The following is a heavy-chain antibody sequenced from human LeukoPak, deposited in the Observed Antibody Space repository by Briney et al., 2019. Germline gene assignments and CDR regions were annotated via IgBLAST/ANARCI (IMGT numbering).Heavy chain of an antibody. CDR1: GFNFSTYA. V-gene: IGHV3-23*01. Sequence: GGSLRLSCAASGFNFSTYAMNWVRQAPGKGLEWVSFISSSGGTTYYADSVKGRFTISRHNSKNTLYLQMNSLRAEDTAVYYCARDPSRPYSSSWLDYWGQGTLVTVSS. CDR2: ISSSGGTT. CDR3: ARDPSRPYSSSWLDY. D-gene: IGHD6-13*01. J-gene: IGHJ4*02.